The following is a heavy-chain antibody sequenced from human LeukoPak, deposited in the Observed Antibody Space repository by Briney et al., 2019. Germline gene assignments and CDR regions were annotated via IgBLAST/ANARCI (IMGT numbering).Heavy chain of an antibody. CDR3: ARYYYDSSGYYSVLFDY. D-gene: IGHD3-22*01. Sequence: GASVKVSCKSSGYTFTGYYMHWVRQPPGQGLEWMGLINPNSGGTNYAQKVQGRVTMTMDTSISTAYMELSRLRSDDTAVYYCARYYYDSSGYYSVLFDYWGQGTLVTVSS. CDR2: INPNSGGT. CDR1: GYTFTGYY. V-gene: IGHV1-2*02. J-gene: IGHJ4*02.